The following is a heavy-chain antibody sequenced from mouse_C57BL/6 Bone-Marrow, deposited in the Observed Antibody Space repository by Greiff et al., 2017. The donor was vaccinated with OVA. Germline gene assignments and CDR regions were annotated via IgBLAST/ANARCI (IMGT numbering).Heavy chain of an antibody. CDR2: IDTENGDT. J-gene: IGHJ3*01. Sequence: EVQLQESGAELVRPGASVKLSCTASGFNINDDYMHWVKQRPEQGLEWIGWIDTENGDTEYASKFQGKATITADTSSNTAYLQLSSLTSEDTAVYYCTTWGTTVVGPFAYWGQGTLVTVSA. CDR3: TTWGTTVVGPFAY. V-gene: IGHV14-4*01. CDR1: GFNINDDY. D-gene: IGHD1-1*01.